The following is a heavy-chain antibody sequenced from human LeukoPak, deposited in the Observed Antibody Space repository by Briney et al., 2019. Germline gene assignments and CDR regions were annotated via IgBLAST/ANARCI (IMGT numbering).Heavy chain of an antibody. D-gene: IGHD1-14*01. CDR2: INPSGGST. V-gene: IGHV1-46*01. CDR1: GYTFTSYY. CDR3: ARSNQRTHFARYYYYYMDV. Sequence: ASVKVSCKASGYTFTSYYMHWVRQAPGQGLEWMGIINPSGGSTSYAQKFQGRVTMTRDTSTSTVYMELSSLRSEDTAVYYCARSNQRTHFARYYYYYMDVWGKGTTVTISS. J-gene: IGHJ6*03.